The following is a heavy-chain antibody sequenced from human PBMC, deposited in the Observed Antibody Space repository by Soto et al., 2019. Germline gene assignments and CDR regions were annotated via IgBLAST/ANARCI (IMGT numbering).Heavy chain of an antibody. CDR3: ARVGAYDSSGYYRDEYFQH. Sequence: GASVKVSCKASGYTFTGYYMHWVRQAPGQGLEWMGWINPNSGGTNYAQKFQGWVTMTRDTSISTAYMELSRLRSDDTAVYYCARVGAYDSSGYYRDEYFQHWGQGTLVTVSS. CDR1: GYTFTGYY. CDR2: INPNSGGT. D-gene: IGHD3-22*01. J-gene: IGHJ1*01. V-gene: IGHV1-2*04.